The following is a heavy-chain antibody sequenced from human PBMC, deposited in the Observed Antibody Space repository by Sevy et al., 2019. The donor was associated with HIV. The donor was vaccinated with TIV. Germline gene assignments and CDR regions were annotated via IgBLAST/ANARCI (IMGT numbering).Heavy chain of an antibody. Sequence: GGSLRLSCAASGFTFSTYAMTWARQAPGKGLQWVSVISGSGGSTYYADSVKGRFTISRDNSKNTMYLQMNSLRAEDTAVYYCARRPDFGVVIPTGVMDVWGQGTTVTVSS. V-gene: IGHV3-23*01. J-gene: IGHJ6*02. CDR1: GFTFSTYA. D-gene: IGHD3-3*01. CDR2: ISGSGGST. CDR3: ARRPDFGVVIPTGVMDV.